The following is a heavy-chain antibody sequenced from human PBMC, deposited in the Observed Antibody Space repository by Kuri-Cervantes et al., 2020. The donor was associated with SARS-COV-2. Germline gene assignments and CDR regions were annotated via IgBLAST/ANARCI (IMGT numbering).Heavy chain of an antibody. CDR1: GGSISNTNYY. V-gene: IGHV4-39*01. Sequence: GSLRLSCTVSGGSISNTNYYWAWIRQPPGKGLEWIGSINYGGSTYYNPSLKSRVTISVDTSKNQFSLKLSTVTAADTAVYYCARPLNYYYYMDVWGKGTTVTVSS. CDR3: ARPLNYYYYMDV. CDR2: INYGGST. J-gene: IGHJ6*03.